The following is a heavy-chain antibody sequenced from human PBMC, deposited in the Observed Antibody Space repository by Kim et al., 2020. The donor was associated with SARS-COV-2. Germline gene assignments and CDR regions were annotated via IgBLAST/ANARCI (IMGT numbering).Heavy chain of an antibody. V-gene: IGHV4-39*01. CDR3: ATALGGFSGYDPLDY. CDR2: IYYSGST. D-gene: IGHD5-12*01. Sequence: SETLSLTCTVSGGSISSSSYYWGWIRQPPGKGLEWFGSIYYSGSTYYNPSLKSRFTISVDTSKNQFSLKLSSVTAADTAVYYCATALGGFSGYDPLDYWGQGTLVTVSS. J-gene: IGHJ4*02. CDR1: GGSISSSSYY.